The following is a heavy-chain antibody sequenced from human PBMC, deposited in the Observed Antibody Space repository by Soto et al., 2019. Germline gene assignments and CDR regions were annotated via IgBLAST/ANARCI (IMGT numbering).Heavy chain of an antibody. CDR2: ISAYNGNT. CDR1: GYTFTSYG. D-gene: IGHD6-13*01. Sequence: ASVKVSCKASGYTFTSYGISWVRQAPGQGLEWMGWISAYNGNTNYAQKLQGRVTMTTDTSTSTAYMELRSLRSDDTAVYYCARASLAAAQAYYYYYMDVWRKGTTVTVSS. V-gene: IGHV1-18*01. CDR3: ARASLAAAQAYYYYYMDV. J-gene: IGHJ6*03.